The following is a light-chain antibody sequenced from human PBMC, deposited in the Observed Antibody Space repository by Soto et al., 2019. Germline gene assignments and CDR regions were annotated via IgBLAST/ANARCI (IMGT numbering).Light chain of an antibody. V-gene: IGLV2-11*01. CDR3: CSYAGNYSYV. Sequence: QSALTQPRSVSGSPGQSVTISCTGTSSDVGAYNYVSWYQQHPGKAPKFMIYDVSKRPSGVPDRFSGSKSDNTASLTISGLQAEDEADYYCCSYAGNYSYVFGTGTKVTVL. CDR1: SSDVGAYNY. CDR2: DVS. J-gene: IGLJ1*01.